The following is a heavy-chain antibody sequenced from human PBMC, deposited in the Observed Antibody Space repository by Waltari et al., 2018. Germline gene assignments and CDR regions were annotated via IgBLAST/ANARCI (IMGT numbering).Heavy chain of an antibody. CDR1: GSSFTRFY. D-gene: IGHD3-10*01. CDR2: IDPSGGGT. Sequence: QVQLVQSGAEVKKPGASVKVSCKASGSSFTRFYIHWVRQAPGQGLEWMGVIDPSGGGTTYAERFQGRVSMTRDTSTSTVHMDLISLTSEDAAVYYCATYGSGRYAHFDHWGQGTLVTVSS. CDR3: ATYGSGRYAHFDH. J-gene: IGHJ4*02. V-gene: IGHV1-46*01.